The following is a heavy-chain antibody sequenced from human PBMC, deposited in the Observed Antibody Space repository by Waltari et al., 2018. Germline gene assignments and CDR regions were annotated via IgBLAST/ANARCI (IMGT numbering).Heavy chain of an antibody. CDR2: IYTSGST. V-gene: IGHV4-61*09. Sequence: QVQLQESGPGLVKPSQTLSLTCTVSGGSISSGSYYWSWIRQPAGKGLEWIGYIYTSGSTNYNPSLKSRVTISVDTSKNQFSLKLSSVTAADTAVYYCASFITMVQGVIGYYFDYWGQGTLVTVSS. D-gene: IGHD3-10*01. CDR3: ASFITMVQGVIGYYFDY. J-gene: IGHJ4*02. CDR1: GGSISSGSYY.